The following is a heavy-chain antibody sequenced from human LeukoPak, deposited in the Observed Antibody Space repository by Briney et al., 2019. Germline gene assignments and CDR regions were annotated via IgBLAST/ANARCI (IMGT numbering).Heavy chain of an antibody. CDR2: MNPNSGNT. CDR3: ARGLSSSPDYNWFDP. D-gene: IGHD6-13*01. CDR1: GYTFTSYD. V-gene: IGHV1-8*01. Sequence: ASVKVSCKASGYTFTSYDINWVRQATGQGLEWMGWMNPNSGNTGYAQKFQGRVTMTRNTSISTAYMELSSLRSEDTAVYYCARGLSSSPDYNWFDPWGQGNLVTVSS. J-gene: IGHJ5*02.